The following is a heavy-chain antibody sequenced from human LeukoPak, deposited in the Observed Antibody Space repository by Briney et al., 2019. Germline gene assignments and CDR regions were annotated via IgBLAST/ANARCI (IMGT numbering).Heavy chain of an antibody. V-gene: IGHV3-30*02. CDR2: IHYDGSDK. J-gene: IGHJ4*02. CDR3: VRGQLWSYYHDY. D-gene: IGHD3-16*01. Sequence: GGSLRLSCSASGFTFRTYGMHWVRQAPGKGLEWVSFIHYDGSDKYYADSVKGRFTISRDNAKNTVYLEMNSLRAEDTAVYYCVRGQLWSYYHDYWGQGTLVTVSS. CDR1: GFTFRTYG.